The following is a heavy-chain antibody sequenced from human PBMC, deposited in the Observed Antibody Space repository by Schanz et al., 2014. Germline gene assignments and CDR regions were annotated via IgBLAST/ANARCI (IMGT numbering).Heavy chain of an antibody. J-gene: IGHJ3*02. Sequence: QGQLVESGGGVVQPGKSLRLSCATSGFIFRSFGIHWVRQAPGKGLEWVAVIWSDGTNEYYADSVKGRFTISRDNSRNTLYLQMNSLRAEDTAVYYCARDGYSVVVISPTESFDIWGQGTMVTVSP. CDR1: GFIFRSFG. D-gene: IGHD2-21*01. CDR3: ARDGYSVVVISPTESFDI. CDR2: IWSDGTNE. V-gene: IGHV3-33*01.